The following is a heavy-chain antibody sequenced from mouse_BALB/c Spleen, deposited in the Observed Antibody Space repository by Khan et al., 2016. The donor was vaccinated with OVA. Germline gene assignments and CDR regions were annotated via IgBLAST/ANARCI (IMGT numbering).Heavy chain of an antibody. CDR3: ARAVCYYFDT. D-gene: IGHD3-3*01. Sequence: EVQLVESGGGLVQPGGSRKLSCAASGFTFSGFGMHWVRQAPEKGLEWVAFISSGNGAIYYAETVKGRVTISRDNTTNTLFLQRTRLRSEVPAMYFWARAVCYYFDTWAQGPSLTVSS. V-gene: IGHV5-17*02. CDR2: ISSGNGAI. J-gene: IGHJ2*02. CDR1: GFTFSGFG.